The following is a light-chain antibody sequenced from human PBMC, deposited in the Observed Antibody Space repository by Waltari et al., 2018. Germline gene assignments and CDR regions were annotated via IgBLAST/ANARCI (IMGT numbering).Light chain of an antibody. Sequence: QSVLTQPPSVSEAPRQRVTIPCSGSSTKIRNNAVNWYQQPPGKAPKLLIYYNDLLPSGVSDRFSGSKSGTSASLAISGLQSEDEADYYCAAWDDSLNGPVFGGGTKLTVV. CDR3: AAWDDSLNGPV. V-gene: IGLV1-36*01. CDR1: STKIRNNA. CDR2: YND. J-gene: IGLJ3*02.